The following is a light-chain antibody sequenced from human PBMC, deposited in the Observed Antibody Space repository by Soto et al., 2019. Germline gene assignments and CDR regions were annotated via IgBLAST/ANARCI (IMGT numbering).Light chain of an antibody. J-gene: IGKJ4*01. CDR2: DAS. V-gene: IGKV3-11*01. CDR1: RSVSSY. Sequence: EIVLTQSPATLSLSPGDRATLSCRASRSVSSYLAWYQQKPGQAPRLLIYDASNWATGIPARFSGSGSGTDFILTISSLEPEDFAVYYCQQRSNWPPTFGGGTKVEIK. CDR3: QQRSNWPPT.